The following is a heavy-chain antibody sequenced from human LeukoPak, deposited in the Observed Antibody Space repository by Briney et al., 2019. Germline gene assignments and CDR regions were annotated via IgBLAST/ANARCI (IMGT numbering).Heavy chain of an antibody. CDR3: ATCLGGNSGSWYFDL. CDR2: IYYSGST. Sequence: SETLSLTCTVSGGSINVYYWSWFRQPPGKGLEWIGYIYYSGSTNYNPSLKSRVTISVDTSKNQFSLKLSSVTSADTTLYYCATCLGGNSGSWYFDLWGRGTLVAVSS. D-gene: IGHD4-23*01. V-gene: IGHV4-59*08. CDR1: GGSINVYY. J-gene: IGHJ2*01.